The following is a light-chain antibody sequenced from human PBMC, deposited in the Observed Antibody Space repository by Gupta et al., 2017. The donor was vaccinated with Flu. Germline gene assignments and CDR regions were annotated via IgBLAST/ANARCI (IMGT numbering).Light chain of an antibody. Sequence: ATLSVSPGERATLSCRASQSVSSNLAWYQQKPGQAPRLLIYGVSTRATGIPARFSGSGSGTEFTLTISSLQSEDFAVYYCQHYNNWPPYTFGQGTKLEIK. J-gene: IGKJ2*01. CDR1: QSVSSN. CDR2: GVS. V-gene: IGKV3-15*01. CDR3: QHYNNWPPYT.